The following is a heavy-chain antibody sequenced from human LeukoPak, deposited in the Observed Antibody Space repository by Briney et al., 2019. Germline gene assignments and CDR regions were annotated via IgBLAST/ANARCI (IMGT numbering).Heavy chain of an antibody. J-gene: IGHJ4*02. D-gene: IGHD1-26*01. Sequence: SGGSLRLSCAASGFTFISYWMSWVRQAPGKGLEWVANIKQDGSEKYYVDSVKGRFTISIDNAENSLYLQMNSLRAEDTAVYYCARDRNIGSYPFDYWGQGTPVTVSS. CDR1: GFTFISYW. V-gene: IGHV3-7*01. CDR3: ARDRNIGSYPFDY. CDR2: IKQDGSEK.